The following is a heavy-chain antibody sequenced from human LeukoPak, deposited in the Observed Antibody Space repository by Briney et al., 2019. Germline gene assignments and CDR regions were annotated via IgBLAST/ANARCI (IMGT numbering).Heavy chain of an antibody. J-gene: IGHJ4*02. V-gene: IGHV3-23*01. CDR1: GFTFSSYA. Sequence: GGSLRLSCAASGFTFSSYAMSWVRQAPGKGLEWVSAISGSGGSTYYADSVKGRFTISRDNSKNTLYLQMNSLRAEDTAVYYCAKGPRIAVAGTANDYWGQGTLVTVSS. D-gene: IGHD6-19*01. CDR3: AKGPRIAVAGTANDY. CDR2: ISGSGGST.